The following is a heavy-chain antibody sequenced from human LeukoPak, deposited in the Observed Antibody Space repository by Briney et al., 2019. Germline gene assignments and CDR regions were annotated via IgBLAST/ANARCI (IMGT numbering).Heavy chain of an antibody. J-gene: IGHJ4*02. D-gene: IGHD3-10*01. CDR1: GGSISSYY. V-gene: IGHV4-59*01. CDR2: IYYSGST. CDR3: ARGIPLSGFMVRGVRYYFDY. Sequence: PSETLSLTCTVSGGSISSYYWSWIRQPPGKGLEWIGYIYYSGSTNYNPSLKSRVTISVDTSKNQFSLKLSSVTAADTAVYYCARGIPLSGFMVRGVRYYFDYWGRGTLVTVSS.